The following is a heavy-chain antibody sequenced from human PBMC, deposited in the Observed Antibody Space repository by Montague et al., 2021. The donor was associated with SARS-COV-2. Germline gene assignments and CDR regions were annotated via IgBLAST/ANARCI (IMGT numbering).Heavy chain of an antibody. CDR1: GDSLTYFY. CDR2: IFYSGST. V-gene: IGHV4-59*01. D-gene: IGHD1-1*01. Sequence: SETLSLTCSVSGDSLTYFYWSWLRQTPGKGLGWIGYIFYSGSTKYNPSLQSRVTFSVDTSRNQFSLNLDSVTAADTGVYYCARGATRSFDHWGQGVLVTVSS. CDR3: ARGATRSFDH. J-gene: IGHJ4*02.